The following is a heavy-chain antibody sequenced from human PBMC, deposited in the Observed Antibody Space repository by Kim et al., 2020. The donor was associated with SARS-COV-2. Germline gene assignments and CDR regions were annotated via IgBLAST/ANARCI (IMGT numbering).Heavy chain of an antibody. CDR1: GGSFSGYY. Sequence: SETLSLTCAVSGGSFSGYYWSWIRQPPGKGLEWIWEINHSGSTNYNPSLKSRVTISVDTSKKQFSLKLSSVTAADTAVYYCTRAHQKSSSTSFVYSGQG. CDR3: TRAHQKSSSTSFVY. V-gene: IGHV4-34*01. D-gene: IGHD2-2*01. CDR2: INHSGST. J-gene: IGHJ4*02.